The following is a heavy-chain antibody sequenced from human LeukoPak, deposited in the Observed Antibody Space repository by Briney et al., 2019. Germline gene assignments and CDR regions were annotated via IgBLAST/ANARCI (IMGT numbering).Heavy chain of an antibody. CDR1: GIDVSSNY. J-gene: IGHJ5*02. CDR3: AREVGA. D-gene: IGHD1-26*01. V-gene: IGHV3-66*01. Sequence: GGSLRLSCTVSGIDVSSNYISWVRQAPGKGLEWVSVTYVSGNTYYADSVKGRFIVSRDNSKNTLYLEMNSLRVEDTGVYYCAREVGAWGQGTLVTVSS. CDR2: TYVSGNT.